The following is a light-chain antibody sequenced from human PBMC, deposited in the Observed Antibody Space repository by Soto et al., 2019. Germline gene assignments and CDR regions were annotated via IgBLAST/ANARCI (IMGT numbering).Light chain of an antibody. Sequence: DIQMTQSPSSLSASVGDRVTITCRASQSISSYLNWYQQKPGKAPKLLIYAASSLQSGVPSRFSGSGSGTDFTLTISSLQPEEFATYYCQQSYSTPPAFDQGTKVEIK. V-gene: IGKV1-39*01. CDR3: QQSYSTPPA. CDR2: AAS. J-gene: IGKJ1*01. CDR1: QSISSY.